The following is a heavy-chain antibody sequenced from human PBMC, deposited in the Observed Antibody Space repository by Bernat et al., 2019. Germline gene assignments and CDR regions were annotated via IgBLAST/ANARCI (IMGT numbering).Heavy chain of an antibody. CDR3: ARGGNLKWLEETWFDP. CDR2: IIPILGIA. J-gene: IGHJ5*02. V-gene: IGHV1-69*02. CDR1: GGTFSSYT. Sequence: QVQLVQSGAEVKKPGSSVKVSCKASGGTFSSYTISWVRQAPGQGLEWMGRIIPILGIANYAQKFQGRVTITADKSTSTAYMELSSLRSEDTAVYYCARGGNLKWLEETWFDPWGQGTLVTVSS. D-gene: IGHD6-19*01.